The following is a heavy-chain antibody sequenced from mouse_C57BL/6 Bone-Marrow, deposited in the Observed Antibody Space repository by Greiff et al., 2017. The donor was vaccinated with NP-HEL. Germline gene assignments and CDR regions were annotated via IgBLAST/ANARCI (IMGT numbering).Heavy chain of an antibody. CDR2: INPNNGGT. CDR1: GYTFTDYN. Sequence: EVKLVESGPELVKPGASVKMSCKASGYTFTDYNMHWVKQSHGKSLEWIGYINPNNGGTSYNQKFKGKATLTVNKSSSTAYMELRSLTSEDSAVYYCARQGKYYFDYWGQGTTLTVSS. J-gene: IGHJ2*01. CDR3: ARQGKYYFDY. V-gene: IGHV1-22*01.